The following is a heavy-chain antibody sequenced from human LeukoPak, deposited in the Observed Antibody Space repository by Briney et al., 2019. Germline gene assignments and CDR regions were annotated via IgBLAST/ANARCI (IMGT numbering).Heavy chain of an antibody. Sequence: SETLSLTCTVSGGSISSGSYYWSWIRQPAGKGLEWIGRINTSGSTNYNPSLKSRVTISVDTSKNQFSLKLTSVTAADTAVYYCAREMEDNYYYYYMDVWGKGTTVTISS. CDR3: AREMEDNYYYYYMDV. V-gene: IGHV4-61*02. J-gene: IGHJ6*03. CDR2: INTSGST. CDR1: GGSISSGSYY. D-gene: IGHD2-15*01.